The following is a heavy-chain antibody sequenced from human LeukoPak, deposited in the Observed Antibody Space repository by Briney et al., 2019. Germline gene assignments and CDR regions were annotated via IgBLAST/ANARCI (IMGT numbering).Heavy chain of an antibody. CDR3: ARGTAAAGYDYYYYYYMDV. D-gene: IGHD6-13*01. CDR2: INHSGST. J-gene: IGHJ6*03. CDR1: GGSFSGYY. V-gene: IGHV4-34*01. Sequence: SETLSLTCAVYGGSFSGYYWSWIRQPPGKGLEWIGEINHSGSTNYNPSLKSRVTISVDTSKNQFSLKLSSVTAADTAVYYCARGTAAAGYDYYYYYYMDVWGKETTVTVSS.